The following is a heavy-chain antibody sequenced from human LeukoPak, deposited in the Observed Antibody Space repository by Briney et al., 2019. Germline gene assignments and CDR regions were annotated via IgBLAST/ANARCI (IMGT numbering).Heavy chain of an antibody. J-gene: IGHJ3*02. Sequence: PSETLSLTCTVSGGSISSYYWSWIRQPAGKGLEWIGRIYTSGSTNYNPSLKSRVTMSVDTSKNQFSLKLSSVTAADTAVYYCARDPLIAARARDTFDIWGQGTMVTVSS. CDR2: IYTSGST. D-gene: IGHD6-6*01. V-gene: IGHV4-4*07. CDR1: GGSISSYY. CDR3: ARDPLIAARARDTFDI.